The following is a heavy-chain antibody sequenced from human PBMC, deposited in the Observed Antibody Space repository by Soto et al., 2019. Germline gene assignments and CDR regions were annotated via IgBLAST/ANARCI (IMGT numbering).Heavy chain of an antibody. CDR2: IYYSGST. CDR3: ARTSRSYYDFDY. Sequence: SETLSLTCTVSGGSISSSSNYWGWIRQPPGKGLEWIASIYYSGSTYYNSSLKSRVTISVDMSKNQFSLKLTSVTAADTAVYYCARTSRSYYDFDYWGQGTLVTVSS. D-gene: IGHD1-26*01. CDR1: GGSISSSSNY. J-gene: IGHJ4*02. V-gene: IGHV4-39*01.